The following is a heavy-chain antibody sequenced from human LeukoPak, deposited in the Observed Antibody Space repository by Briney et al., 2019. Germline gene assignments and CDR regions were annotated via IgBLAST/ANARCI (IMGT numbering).Heavy chain of an antibody. V-gene: IGHV4-59*08. CDR2: IYNTGNT. CDR3: ARPANLDYYGSGSRAFDI. J-gene: IGHJ3*02. D-gene: IGHD3-10*01. CDR1: GGSISGYY. Sequence: PSETLSLTCTVSGGSISGYYWSWIRQPPGEGLEWIGYIYNTGNTNYNPSLKSRVTISVDTSKNQFSLKLSSVTAADTAVYYCARPANLDYYGSGSRAFDIWGQGTMVTVSS.